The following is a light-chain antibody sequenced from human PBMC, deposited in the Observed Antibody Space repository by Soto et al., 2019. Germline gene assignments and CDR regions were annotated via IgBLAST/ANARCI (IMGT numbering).Light chain of an antibody. CDR3: QQSETYPLT. V-gene: IGKV1-5*03. Sequence: DIQMTQSPSTLCASVGDRVPTACRASQSISSWLAWYQQTKGKAPKLLIYKASSLESGVPSRFRGSGSGTEFTLTISRLQPGDFETYYCQQSETYPLTFGQGTRLEIK. J-gene: IGKJ5*01. CDR1: QSISSW. CDR2: KAS.